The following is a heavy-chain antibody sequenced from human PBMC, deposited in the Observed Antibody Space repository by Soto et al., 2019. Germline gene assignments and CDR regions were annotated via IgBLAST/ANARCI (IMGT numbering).Heavy chain of an antibody. V-gene: IGHV5-51*01. CDR1: GYNFANYW. CDR2: IFPGDSDT. D-gene: IGHD2-8*01. CDR3: AAGYTTGPDAFDI. J-gene: IGHJ3*02. Sequence: ESLKISCKGSGYNFANYWIGWVRQMPGKGLEWMGMIFPGDSDTKNSPSLQGQITMSVDKSDSSAYLQWRSLKASDTAIYYCAAGYTTGPDAFDIWGQGTMVTVSS.